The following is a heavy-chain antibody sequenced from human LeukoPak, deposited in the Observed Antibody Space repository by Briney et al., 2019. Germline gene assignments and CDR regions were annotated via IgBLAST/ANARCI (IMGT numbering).Heavy chain of an antibody. V-gene: IGHV4-59*01. CDR3: ARSPYYYYGMDV. J-gene: IGHJ6*02. CDR2: IYYSGST. Sequence: SETLSLTCAVYGGSFSSYYWSWIRQPPGKGLEWIGYIYYSGSTNYNPSLKSRVSISVDTSKNQFSLKLSSVTAADTAVYYCARSPYYYYGMDVWGQGTTVTVSS. CDR1: GGSFSSYY.